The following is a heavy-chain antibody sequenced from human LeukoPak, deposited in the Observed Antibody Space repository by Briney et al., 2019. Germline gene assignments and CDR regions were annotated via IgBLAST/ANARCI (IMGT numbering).Heavy chain of an antibody. CDR2: INVITGYI. V-gene: IGHV3-21*01. Sequence: GGSLRLSCAASGFSFENYNMNWVRQAPGKGLGWVAYINVITGYIYYADSLKGRFTISRDNAKKSLFLEMNSLRVEDTAVYYCARDRSGSSSVDDAFDIWGQGIMVTVSS. CDR3: ARDRSGSSSVDDAFDI. J-gene: IGHJ3*02. CDR1: GFSFENYN. D-gene: IGHD1-26*01.